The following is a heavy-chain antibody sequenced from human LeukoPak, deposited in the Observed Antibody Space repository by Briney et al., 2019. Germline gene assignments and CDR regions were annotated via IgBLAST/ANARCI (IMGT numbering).Heavy chain of an antibody. Sequence: PGGSLRLSCAASGFSFSIHWMSWVRQAPGQGLAWVANINQDGSAEYYVDSVQGRFTISRDNAKNSLFLQMNSLRAEDTAVYYCARSPGVGTVDYWGQGTVVTVSS. CDR3: ARSPGVGTVDY. V-gene: IGHV3-7*01. J-gene: IGHJ4*02. CDR2: INQDGSAE. D-gene: IGHD3-3*01. CDR1: GFSFSIHW.